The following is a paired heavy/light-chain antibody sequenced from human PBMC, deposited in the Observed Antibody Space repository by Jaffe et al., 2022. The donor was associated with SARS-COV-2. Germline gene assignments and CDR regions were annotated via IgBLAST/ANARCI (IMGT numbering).Light chain of an antibody. CDR1: SSNIGSNT. Sequence: QSVLTQPPSASGTPGQRVTISCSGSSSNIGSNTVHWYQQVPGTAPKLLIYTNNQRPSGVPDRFSGSKSGTSASLAISGLQSEDEADYYCAAWDDSLNGPVFGGGTKLTVL. CDR3: AAWDDSLNGPV. V-gene: IGLV1-44*01. J-gene: IGLJ3*02. CDR2: TNN.
Heavy chain of an antibody. CDR2: ISNDGGNE. J-gene: IGHJ4*02. V-gene: IGHV3-30*04. CDR1: GFTLSNYP. D-gene: IGHD2-21*02. CDR3: ARDGATVVVTASFDF. Sequence: QVQLVESGGGVAQPGRSLRLSCVASGFTLSNYPMHWVRQAPGRGLEWVADISNDGGNEYYADSVKGRFTISRDTSKNTLYLQMNSLRAEDTAVYFCARDGATVVVTASFDFWGQGTLVTVSS.